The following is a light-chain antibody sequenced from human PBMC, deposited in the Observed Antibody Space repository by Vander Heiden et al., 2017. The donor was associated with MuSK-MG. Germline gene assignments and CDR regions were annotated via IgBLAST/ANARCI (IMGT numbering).Light chain of an antibody. CDR3: SSYSASGTLEV. Sequence: QSALTQPASVSGSPGQAITISCTGTSSDVGGYNYVSWYQQHPGKAPKLMLCDVGTRRSGVSHRFSGSKSGGTASLTITGLQAEADAGYYCSSYSASGTLEVFGRGTTLTVL. CDR1: SSDVGGYNY. V-gene: IGLV2-14*03. CDR2: DVG. J-gene: IGLJ2*01.